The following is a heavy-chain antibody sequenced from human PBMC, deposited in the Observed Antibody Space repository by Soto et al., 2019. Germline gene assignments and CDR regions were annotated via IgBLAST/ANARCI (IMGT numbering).Heavy chain of an antibody. CDR3: ARGGGVGVAGSAAFDM. V-gene: IGHV1-2*02. CDR2: INPATGAA. D-gene: IGHD3-3*01. J-gene: IGHJ3*02. Sequence: QLHLVQSGAVVKKPGASVTVSCSASGYPVTAYYMHWVRQAPGRGLEWMGGINPATGAAKYTQTFQGRVHLTRDTSTSTVFIELSGLTSEDTAVFFCARGGGVGVAGSAAFDMWGQGTLVTVSS. CDR1: GYPVTAYY.